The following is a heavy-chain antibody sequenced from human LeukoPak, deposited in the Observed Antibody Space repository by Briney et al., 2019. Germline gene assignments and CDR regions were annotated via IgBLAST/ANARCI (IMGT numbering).Heavy chain of an antibody. CDR3: ARGPGDGYNYAIFDY. D-gene: IGHD5-24*01. J-gene: IGHJ4*02. V-gene: IGHV3-53*01. CDR1: GFTVSSNY. CDR2: IFSGGST. Sequence: GGSLRLSCAASGFTVSSNYMNWVRQAPGKGLEWVSVIFSGGSTYYADSVKGRFTISRDNSKNTLYLQMNSLRAEDTAVYHCARGPGDGYNYAIFDYWGQGTLVTVSS.